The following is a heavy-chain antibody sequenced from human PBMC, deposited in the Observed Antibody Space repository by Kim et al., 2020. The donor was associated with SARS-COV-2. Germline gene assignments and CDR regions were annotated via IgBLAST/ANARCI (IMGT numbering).Heavy chain of an antibody. J-gene: IGHJ4*02. Sequence: VKGRFTISRDNSKNTVYLKMNSLRAEDTAVYYCAKAGRYFDWLLDYYFDYWGQGTLVTVSS. D-gene: IGHD3-9*01. V-gene: IGHV3-23*01. CDR3: AKAGRYFDWLLDYYFDY.